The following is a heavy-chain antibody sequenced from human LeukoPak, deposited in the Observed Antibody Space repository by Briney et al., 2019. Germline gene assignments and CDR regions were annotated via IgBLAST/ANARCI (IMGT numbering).Heavy chain of an antibody. D-gene: IGHD3-22*01. CDR2: IYPGDSDT. CDR1: GYSFTNYW. V-gene: IGHV5-51*01. Sequence: GESLKISCRGSGYSFTNYWIGWVRQMPGKGLEWMGIIYPGDSDTRYSPSFQGQVTISADKSITTAYLQWSSLKASDTAMYYCARGDDSSGYYPGGYFDYWGQGTLVTVSS. J-gene: IGHJ4*02. CDR3: ARGDDSSGYYPGGYFDY.